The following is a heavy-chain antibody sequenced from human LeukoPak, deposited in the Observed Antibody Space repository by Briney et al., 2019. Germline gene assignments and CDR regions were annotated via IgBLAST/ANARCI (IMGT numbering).Heavy chain of an antibody. CDR3: ARVGYSYVINDWSRTGLGAYPTKYYYHMDV. V-gene: IGHV4-34*01. D-gene: IGHD5-18*01. CDR2: INHSRST. J-gene: IGHJ6*03. Sequence: TPSETLSLTCAVSGGSISGFYWAWLRQAPGKGLEWVGEINHSRSTTYNPSLKSRVTISGDTSKNQFSLKLSSVTAADTAVYFCARVGYSYVINDWSRTGLGAYPTKYYYHMDVWGKGTTVTVSS. CDR1: GGSISGFY.